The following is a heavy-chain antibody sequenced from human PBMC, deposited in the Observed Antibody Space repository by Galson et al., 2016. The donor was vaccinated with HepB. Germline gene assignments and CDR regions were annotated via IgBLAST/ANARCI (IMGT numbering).Heavy chain of an antibody. CDR1: GYIFTDFG. V-gene: IGHV1-18*01. D-gene: IGHD4-17*01. CDR2: ISTHKGNT. Sequence: SVKVSCKASGYIFTDFGISWVRQAPGQGLEWLGWISTHKGNTLYAEKVQDRVRLTTDTSTTTAYMELRSLRSDDTAVYYCARDATVSTGPEDYWGQGTLVTVSS. J-gene: IGHJ4*02. CDR3: ARDATVSTGPEDY.